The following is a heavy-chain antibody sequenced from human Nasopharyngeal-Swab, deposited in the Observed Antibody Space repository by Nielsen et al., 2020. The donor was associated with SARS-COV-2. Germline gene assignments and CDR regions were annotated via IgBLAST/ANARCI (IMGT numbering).Heavy chain of an antibody. Sequence: SETLSLTCTVSNGSINSYYWSWIRQPPGKGLEWIGYIYFSGSTSYNPSLKSRVTMSVDTSKNQFSLNLTSVTAADTAVYYCARGKEDDYYFDLWGRGTLVNVSS. CDR2: IYFSGST. CDR3: ARGKEDDYYFDL. CDR1: NGSINSYY. V-gene: IGHV4-59*13. J-gene: IGHJ2*01. D-gene: IGHD4-11*01.